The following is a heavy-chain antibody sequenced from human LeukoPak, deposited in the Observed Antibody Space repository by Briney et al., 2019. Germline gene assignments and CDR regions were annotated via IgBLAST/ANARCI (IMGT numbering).Heavy chain of an antibody. D-gene: IGHD5-18*01. CDR3: ATIKRGSIFGYFDF. Sequence: SQTLSPTCTDCGGSISSHDWSGIRNPPGKGLEWIAYLFDSVNTKDNPSLQSRLTLSADTSKNQFSLRLSSVTAADTAVYYCATIKRGSIFGYFDFWGQGIKVTVSS. CDR2: LFDSVNT. J-gene: IGHJ4*02. V-gene: IGHV4-59*11. CDR1: GGSISSHD.